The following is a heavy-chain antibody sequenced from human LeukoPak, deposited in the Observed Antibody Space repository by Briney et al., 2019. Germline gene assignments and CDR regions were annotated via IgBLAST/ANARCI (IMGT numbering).Heavy chain of an antibody. V-gene: IGHV4-34*01. Sequence: SETLSLTCAVYGGSFSGYYWSWIRQPPGKGLEWIGEINHSGSTNYNPSLKSRVTISVDTSKNQFSLKLSSVTAADTAVYYCARGGRRGYDFRSGYPYYFDYWGQGTLVTVSS. CDR3: ARGGRRGYDFRSGYPYYFDY. D-gene: IGHD3-3*01. CDR2: INHSGST. CDR1: GGSFSGYY. J-gene: IGHJ4*02.